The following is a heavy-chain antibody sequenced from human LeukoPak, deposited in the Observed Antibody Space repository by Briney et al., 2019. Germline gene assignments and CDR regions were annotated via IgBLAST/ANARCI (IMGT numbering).Heavy chain of an antibody. V-gene: IGHV1-2*02. D-gene: IGHD6-19*01. CDR2: ISPNSGGT. CDR3: AREGSSGWYLDY. J-gene: IGHJ4*02. Sequence: ASVKVSCKASGYTFTAYYIHWVRQAPGQGLEWMGWISPNSGGTNYAQKFQGRVTMTRDTSISTAYMELSRLRSDDTAVYYCAREGSSGWYLDYWGQGTLVTVSS. CDR1: GYTFTAYY.